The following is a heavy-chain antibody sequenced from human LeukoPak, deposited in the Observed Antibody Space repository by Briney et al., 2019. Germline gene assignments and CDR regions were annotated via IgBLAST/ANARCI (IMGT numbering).Heavy chain of an antibody. CDR2: IDSDGSST. J-gene: IGHJ4*02. V-gene: IGHV3-74*01. CDR3: ARLGGSSPFDY. Sequence: GGSLRLSCAASGFSFSSYWMHWVRQAPGKGLVWVSRIDSDGSSTTYADSVKGRFTISRDNAKNTLYLQMNSLRAGDTAVYYCARLGGSSPFDYWGQGTLVTVSS. D-gene: IGHD6-6*01. CDR1: GFSFSSYW.